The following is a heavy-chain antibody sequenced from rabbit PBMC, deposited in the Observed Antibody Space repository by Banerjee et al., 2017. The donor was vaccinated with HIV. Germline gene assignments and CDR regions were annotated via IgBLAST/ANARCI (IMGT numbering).Heavy chain of an antibody. Sequence: QSLEESGGDLVKPGASLTLTCTASGFTLSTYWMCWVRQAPGKGLEWIACIYTNSGNTYYATWAKGRLTISKTSSTTVTLQMTSLTAADTATYFCARDLAGVIGWNFGLWGPGHPRHRL. J-gene: IGHJ4*01. CDR3: ARDLAGVIGWNFGL. CDR2: IYTNSGNT. D-gene: IGHD4-1*01. V-gene: IGHV1S40*01. CDR1: GFTLSTYW.